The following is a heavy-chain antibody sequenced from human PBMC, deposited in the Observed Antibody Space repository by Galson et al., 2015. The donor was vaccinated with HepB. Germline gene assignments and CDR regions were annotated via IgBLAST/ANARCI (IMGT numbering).Heavy chain of an antibody. D-gene: IGHD1-26*01. CDR2: ISYDGSNK. CDR3: AKGGWELTRFSAFDI. CDR1: GFTFSSYG. Sequence: SLRLSCAASGFTFSSYGMHWVRQAPGKGLEWVAVISYDGSNKYYADSVKGRFTISRDNSKNTLYLQMNSLRAEDTAVYYCAKGGWELTRFSAFDIWGQGTMVTVSS. J-gene: IGHJ3*02. V-gene: IGHV3-30*18.